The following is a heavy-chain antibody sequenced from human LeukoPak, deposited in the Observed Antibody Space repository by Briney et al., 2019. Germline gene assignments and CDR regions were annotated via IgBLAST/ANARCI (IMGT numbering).Heavy chain of an antibody. V-gene: IGHV3-53*01. CDR1: GFTVSSTY. CDR2: LYSSGIT. D-gene: IGHD3-3*02. Sequence: GGSLRLSCTASGFTVSSTYMSWVRQAPGQGLEWVSLLYSSGITFYAESVQGRFTISRDNSKNTLYLQMNSLRAEDTAIYYCARDSSSFPNYFDFWGQGTLVTVSS. CDR3: ARDSSSFPNYFDF. J-gene: IGHJ4*02.